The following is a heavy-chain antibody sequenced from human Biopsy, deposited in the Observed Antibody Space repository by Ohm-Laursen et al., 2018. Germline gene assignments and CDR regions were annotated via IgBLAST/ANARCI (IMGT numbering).Heavy chain of an antibody. V-gene: IGHV4-61*01. CDR2: IYYSGST. CDR3: ARVGAGAPSIDYFDY. J-gene: IGHJ4*02. CDR1: GDSLTSGPEN. D-gene: IGHD1-26*01. Sequence: TLSLTCTVSGDSLTSGPENWSWIRQPPGKGLEWIGYIYYSGSTNYNPSLRSRVTISVDRSKNQFSLELSSVTAADTAVYYCARVGAGAPSIDYFDYWGQGALVTVSS.